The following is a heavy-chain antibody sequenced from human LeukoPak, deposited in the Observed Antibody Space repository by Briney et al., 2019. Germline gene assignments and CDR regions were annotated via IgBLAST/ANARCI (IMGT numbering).Heavy chain of an antibody. CDR3: ARPGVPATAISSFDY. V-gene: IGHV4-39*07. J-gene: IGHJ4*02. D-gene: IGHD2-2*02. CDR2: IYYSGST. Sequence: SETLSLTCTVSGGSISSSSYYWGWIRQPPGKGLEWIGSIYYSGSTYYNPSLKSRVTISVDTSKNQFSLKLSSVTAADTAVYYCARPGVPATAISSFDYWGQGTLVTVSS. CDR1: GGSISSSSYY.